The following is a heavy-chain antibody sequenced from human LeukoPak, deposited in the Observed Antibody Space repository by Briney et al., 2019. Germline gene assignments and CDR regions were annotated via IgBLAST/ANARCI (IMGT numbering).Heavy chain of an antibody. V-gene: IGHV4-34*01. J-gene: IGHJ4*02. CDR3: ARRPRNSGTYDGPPGLDY. CDR2: INHSGRT. Sequence: SETLSLTCAVYGGSFSDYHWSWIRQPPGKGLGWIGEINHSGRTNYNPSLKSRVTISVDTSKNQFSLKLRSVTAADTAVYYCARRPRNSGTYDGPPGLDYWGQGARVTVSS. CDR1: GGSFSDYH. D-gene: IGHD1-26*01.